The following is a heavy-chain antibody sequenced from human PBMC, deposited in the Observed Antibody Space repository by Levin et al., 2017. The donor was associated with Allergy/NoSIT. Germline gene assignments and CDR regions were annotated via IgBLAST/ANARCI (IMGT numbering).Heavy chain of an antibody. Sequence: NTGGSLRLSCAASGFSFSDYYMSWIRQAPGKGLEWVSYISSSGSDVYYADSVKGRFTISRDNAKNSLYLQMNSLRAEDTAVYYCARGMTSGWYEYYWGQGTLVTVSS. V-gene: IGHV3-11*01. CDR1: GFSFSDYY. D-gene: IGHD6-19*01. CDR3: ARGMTSGWYEYY. J-gene: IGHJ4*02. CDR2: ISSSGSDV.